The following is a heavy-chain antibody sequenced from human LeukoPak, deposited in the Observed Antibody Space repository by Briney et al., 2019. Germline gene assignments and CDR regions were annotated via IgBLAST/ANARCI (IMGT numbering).Heavy chain of an antibody. Sequence: GGSLRLSCAASGFAFSTYAMSWVRQVPGKGLEWVSTVSVTGETTYYAASVKGRFIISRDNSKSTLSLQMSSLRTDDSALYYCARWATVAPGDYWGQGTLVTVSS. CDR3: ARWATVAPGDY. CDR2: VSVTGETT. D-gene: IGHD4-11*01. J-gene: IGHJ4*02. CDR1: GFAFSTYA. V-gene: IGHV3-23*01.